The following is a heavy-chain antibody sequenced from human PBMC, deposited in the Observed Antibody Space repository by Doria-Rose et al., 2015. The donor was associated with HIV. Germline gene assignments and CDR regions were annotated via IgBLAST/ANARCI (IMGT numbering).Heavy chain of an antibody. CDR2: IFSDDER. V-gene: IGHV2-26*01. CDR3: ARIKSSRWYHKYYFDF. D-gene: IGHD6-13*01. CDR1: GVSLSSPGMG. Sequence: QVTLKESGPVLVKPTETLTLTCTVSGVSLSSPGMGASWIRQPPGKALEWLAHIFSDDERSYKTSLKSRLTISRGTSNSQVVLTMTDMDPVDTATYYCARIKSSRWYHKYYFDFWGQGTLVIVSA. J-gene: IGHJ4*02.